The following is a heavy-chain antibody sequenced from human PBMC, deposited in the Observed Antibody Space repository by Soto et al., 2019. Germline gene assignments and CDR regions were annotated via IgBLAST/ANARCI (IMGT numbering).Heavy chain of an antibody. D-gene: IGHD6-19*01. CDR1: GDTVSNDSAS. J-gene: IGHJ6*02. CDR3: ARSRVFIAVAGLAKCYYYYGMDV. CDR2: AYYRSKWYI. Sequence: SQTLSLTCAISGDTVSNDSASCNPTRQSPSKGLEWLGRAYYRSKWYIEYAPSVKSRVTINADTSKNQVSRQLNFLTPEDTAVYYCARSRVFIAVAGLAKCYYYYGMDVWGQGIMGTGSS. V-gene: IGHV6-1*01.